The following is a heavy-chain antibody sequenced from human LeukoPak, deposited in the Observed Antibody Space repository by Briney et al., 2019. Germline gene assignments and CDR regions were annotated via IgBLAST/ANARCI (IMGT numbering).Heavy chain of an antibody. D-gene: IGHD2-21*02. CDR3: ARGGGAYCGDDCRRTFDY. CDR2: FYSGGNT. CDR1: GFTVSTNY. Sequence: GGSLRLSCVVSGFTVSTNYMSWVRQAPGKGLEWVSVFYSGGNTYYADSVKGRFTISRDTSKNTLYLQMDSLRAEDTAVYYCARGGGAYCGDDCRRTFDYWGQGTLVTVPS. V-gene: IGHV3-53*01. J-gene: IGHJ4*02.